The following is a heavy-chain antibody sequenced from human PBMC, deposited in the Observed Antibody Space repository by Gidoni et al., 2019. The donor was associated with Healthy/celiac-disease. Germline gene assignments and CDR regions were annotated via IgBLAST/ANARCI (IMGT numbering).Heavy chain of an antibody. V-gene: IGHV1-2*02. J-gene: IGHJ5*02. Sequence: QVQLVQSGAEVKKPGASVKVPCKASGYTFTGYYMHWVRQAPGQGIEWMGWINPTSGGTNYAQKFQGRVTMTRDTSISTAYMELSRLRSDDTAVYYCARVTGLRYFDWFQGGWFDPWGQGTLVTVSS. CDR3: ARVTGLRYFDWFQGGWFDP. D-gene: IGHD3-9*01. CDR2: INPTSGGT. CDR1: GYTFTGYY.